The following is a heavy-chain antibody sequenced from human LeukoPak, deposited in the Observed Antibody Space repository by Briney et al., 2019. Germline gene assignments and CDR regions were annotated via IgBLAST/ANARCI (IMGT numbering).Heavy chain of an antibody. CDR2: INHSGST. D-gene: IGHD3-10*01. J-gene: IGHJ6*02. CDR3: ARGPLDGSGANYGMDV. Sequence: PSETLSLTCAVYGGSFSGYYWSWIRQPPGKGLEWIGEINHSGSTNYNPSLKSRVTISVDTSKNQFSLKLSSVTAADTAVYYCARGPLDGSGANYGMDVWGQGTTVTVSS. CDR1: GGSFSGYY. V-gene: IGHV4-34*01.